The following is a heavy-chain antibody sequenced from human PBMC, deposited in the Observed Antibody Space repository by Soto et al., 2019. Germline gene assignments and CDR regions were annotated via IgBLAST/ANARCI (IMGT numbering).Heavy chain of an antibody. V-gene: IGHV3-7*03. CDR3: ARYYRGSGRYFFDH. J-gene: IGHJ4*02. CDR2: INQDGGVT. D-gene: IGHD6-19*01. Sequence: XGCLRLSCVASGCTFVSSLMGWIRQAPGKGLEWVANINQDGGVTYYVDSVEGRFTISRDNTKDSLYLQMKSLRGEDTAIYYCARYYRGSGRYFFDHWGQGTPVTVSS. CDR1: GCTFVSSL.